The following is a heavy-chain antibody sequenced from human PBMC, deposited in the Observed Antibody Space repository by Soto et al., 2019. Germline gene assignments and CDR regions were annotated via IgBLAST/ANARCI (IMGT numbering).Heavy chain of an antibody. CDR3: ARYYYGSGSYIGYYYYYGMDV. J-gene: IGHJ6*02. Sequence: ASVKVSCKASGYTFTSYYMHWVRQAPGQGLEWMGIINPSGGSTSYAQKFQGRVTMTRDTSTSTVYMELSSLRSEDTAMYYCARYYYGSGSYIGYYYYYGMDVWGQGTTVTVSS. D-gene: IGHD3-10*01. CDR2: INPSGGST. V-gene: IGHV1-46*03. CDR1: GYTFTSYY.